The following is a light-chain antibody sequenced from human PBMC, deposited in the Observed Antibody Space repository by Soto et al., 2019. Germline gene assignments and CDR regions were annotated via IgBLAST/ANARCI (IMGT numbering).Light chain of an antibody. CDR3: ETWDSNIWV. CDR2: LEGSGSY. CDR1: SGHSSYI. J-gene: IGLJ3*02. Sequence: QSVLTQSSSASASLGSSIKLTCTLSSGHSSYIIAWHHQQPGKAPRYLMKLEGSGSYNKGSGVPDRFSGSSSGADRYLTISNLQFEDEADYYCETWDSNIWVFGGWTKLTVL. V-gene: IGLV4-60*02.